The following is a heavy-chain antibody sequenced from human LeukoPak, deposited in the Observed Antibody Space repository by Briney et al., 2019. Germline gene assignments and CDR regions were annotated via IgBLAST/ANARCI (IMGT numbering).Heavy chain of an antibody. D-gene: IGHD3-10*01. CDR2: IKQDGSEK. CDR1: GFTFSSYW. V-gene: IGHV3-7*01. J-gene: IGHJ6*03. CDR3: ARQISITMVRGVIYYYYYYMDV. Sequence: PGGSLRLSCAASGFTFSSYWMSWVRQAPGKGLELVANIKQDGSEKYYVDSVKGRFTISRDNAKNSLYLQMNSLRAEDTAVYYCARQISITMVRGVIYYYYYYMDVWGKGTTVTVSS.